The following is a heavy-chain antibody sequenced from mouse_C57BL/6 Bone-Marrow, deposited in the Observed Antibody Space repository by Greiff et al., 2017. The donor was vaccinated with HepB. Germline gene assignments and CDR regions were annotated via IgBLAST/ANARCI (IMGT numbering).Heavy chain of an antibody. J-gene: IGHJ4*01. D-gene: IGHD1-1*01. CDR1: GYTFTSYT. Sequence: VQLQQSGAELARPGASVKMSCKASGYTFTSYTMHWVKQRPGQGLEWIGYINPSSGYTKYNQKFKDKATLTADKSSSTAYMQLSSLTSEDSAVYYCARLYGSNLGAMDYWGQGTSVTVSS. CDR2: INPSSGYT. V-gene: IGHV1-4*01. CDR3: ARLYGSNLGAMDY.